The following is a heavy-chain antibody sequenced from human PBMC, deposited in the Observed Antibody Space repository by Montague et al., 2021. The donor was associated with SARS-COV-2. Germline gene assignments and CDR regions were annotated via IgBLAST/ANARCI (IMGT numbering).Heavy chain of an antibody. D-gene: IGHD6-19*01. Sequence: SETLSLTSDFAGGSFRDYAWSWIRQPPGKRLEWIGYLSYSGRPIYNPSLESRVSISVDTSKNQFSLRLRSVIAADTAVYYCAGRLPQYTSGWYFDQWGQGTLVAASS. J-gene: IGHJ4*02. CDR1: GGSFRDYA. V-gene: IGHV4-59*08. CDR2: LSYSGRP. CDR3: AGRLPQYTSGWYFDQ.